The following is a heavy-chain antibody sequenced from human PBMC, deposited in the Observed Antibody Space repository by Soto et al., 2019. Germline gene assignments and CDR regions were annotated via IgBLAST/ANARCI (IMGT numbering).Heavy chain of an antibody. Sequence: QVQLVQSGTEVKKSGASVNVSCKAFGYTFTSYGFNWVRQVPGQGLEWLGWISAFNGDTQYAQTMKGRLTVTTDTSTTTVHMELRSLTPADTAVYYCTREAGWQRMVPYDWGQGTLVTV. J-gene: IGHJ4*02. CDR2: ISAFNGDT. V-gene: IGHV1-18*04. CDR1: GYTFTSYG. D-gene: IGHD6-25*01. CDR3: TREAGWQRMVPYD.